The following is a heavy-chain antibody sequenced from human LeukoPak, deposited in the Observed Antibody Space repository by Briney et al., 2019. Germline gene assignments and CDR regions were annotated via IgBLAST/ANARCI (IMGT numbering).Heavy chain of an antibody. CDR2: IIPIFGTA. V-gene: IGHV1-69*01. J-gene: IGHJ4*02. CDR3: ARGRLRLGEXXPDVDY. CDR1: GGTFSSYA. Sequence: SVKVSCKASGGTFSSYAISWVRQAPGQGLEWMGGIIPIFGTANYAQKFQGRVTITADESTSTAYMELSSLRSEDTAVYYCARGRLRLGEXXPDVDYWGQXXXXXVSS. D-gene: IGHD3-16*01.